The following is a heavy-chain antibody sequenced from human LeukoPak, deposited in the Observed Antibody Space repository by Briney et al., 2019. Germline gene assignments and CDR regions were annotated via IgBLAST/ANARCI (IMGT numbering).Heavy chain of an antibody. V-gene: IGHV3-48*03. D-gene: IGHD2-2*01. CDR1: GFTFGSYE. Sequence: PGGSLRLSCAASGFTFGSYELNWVRQAPGKGLEWVSYISTGGSTIFYADSVKGRFTISRDNAKNSLYLQLNSLRAEDTAVYYCARELVVRAGDYFDLWGQGTLVTVSS. J-gene: IGHJ4*02. CDR3: ARELVVRAGDYFDL. CDR2: ISTGGSTI.